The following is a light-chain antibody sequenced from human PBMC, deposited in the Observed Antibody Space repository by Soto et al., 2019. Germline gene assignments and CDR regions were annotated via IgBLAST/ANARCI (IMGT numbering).Light chain of an antibody. Sequence: DIVMTQSPDSLAVSLGERATINCKSSQRLLYSPNNNNYLAWYQQKPGLPPKLLIYWASTRESGVPDRFSGSGSGTDFTLTISSLQAEDVAVYYCQQYSDAPQTFGQGTEVEIK. CDR2: WAS. CDR3: QQYSDAPQT. V-gene: IGKV4-1*01. CDR1: QRLLYSPNNNNY. J-gene: IGKJ1*01.